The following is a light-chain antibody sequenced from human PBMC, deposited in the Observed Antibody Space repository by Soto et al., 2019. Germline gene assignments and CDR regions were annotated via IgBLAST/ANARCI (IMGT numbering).Light chain of an antibody. CDR1: QSGSSSY. V-gene: IGKV3-20*01. Sequence: EIVLTQSPGTLSLSPGERATLSCRASQSGSSSYVAWYQQKPGQAPMLLIYGASSRTTGIPNRFSGSGSGTDFTLTISRLEPEDFAVDYCQQYGSSPITFGQGTRLYIK. CDR3: QQYGSSPIT. J-gene: IGKJ5*01. CDR2: GAS.